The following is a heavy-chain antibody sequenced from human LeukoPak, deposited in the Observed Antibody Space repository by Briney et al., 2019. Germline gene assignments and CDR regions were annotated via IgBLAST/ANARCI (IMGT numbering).Heavy chain of an antibody. Sequence: PGGSLRLSCAASGFTFSSYAMHWVRQAPGKGLEWVAVISYDGSNKYYADSVKGRFTISRDNSKNTLYLQMNSLRAEDTAVYYCARDRSGYGDYTWDYWGQGTLVAVSS. V-gene: IGHV3-30-3*01. CDR2: ISYDGSNK. CDR3: ARDRSGYGDYTWDY. J-gene: IGHJ4*02. D-gene: IGHD4-17*01. CDR1: GFTFSSYA.